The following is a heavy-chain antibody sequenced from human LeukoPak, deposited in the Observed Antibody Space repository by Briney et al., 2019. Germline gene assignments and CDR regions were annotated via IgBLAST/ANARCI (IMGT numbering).Heavy chain of an antibody. V-gene: IGHV4-59*08. D-gene: IGHD3-9*01. CDR1: GGSISSYY. CDR2: IYYSGST. CDR3: ARIPEYYDILTGYYSFYGMDV. J-gene: IGHJ6*02. Sequence: SETLSLTCTVSGGSISSYYWSWIRQPPGKGLEWVGYIYYSGSTNYNPSLKSRVTISVDTSKNQFSLKLSSVTAADTAVYYCARIPEYYDILTGYYSFYGMDVWGQGTTVTVSS.